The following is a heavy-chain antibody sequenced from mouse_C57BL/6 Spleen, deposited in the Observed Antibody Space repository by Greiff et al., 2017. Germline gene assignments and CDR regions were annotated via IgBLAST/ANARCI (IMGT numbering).Heavy chain of an antibody. Sequence: EVQLQESGPGLVKPSQSLSLTCSVTCYSITSGYYWNWIRQFPGNKLEWMGYISYDGSNNYNPSLKNRISITRDTSKNQFFLKLNSVTTEDTATYYCASEGYDPAFDYWGQGTTLTASS. CDR2: ISYDGSN. CDR1: CYSITSGYY. V-gene: IGHV3-6*01. CDR3: ASEGYDPAFDY. D-gene: IGHD2-10*02. J-gene: IGHJ2*01.